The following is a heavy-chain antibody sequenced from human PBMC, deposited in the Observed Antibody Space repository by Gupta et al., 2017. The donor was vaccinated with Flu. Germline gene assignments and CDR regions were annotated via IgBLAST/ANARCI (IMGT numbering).Heavy chain of an antibody. D-gene: IGHD3-22*01. CDR1: GFPFSSYE. V-gene: IGHV3-48*03. J-gene: IGHJ4*02. CDR2: ISSSGSTI. Sequence: EVQLVESGGGLVQPGGSLRLSRAASGFPFSSYEMNWVRQAPGKGLEWVSYISSSGSTIYYADSVKGRFTISRDNAKNSLYLQMNSLRAEDTAVYYCARDFYDSSGYPNYYFDYWGQGTLVTVSS. CDR3: ARDFYDSSGYPNYYFDY.